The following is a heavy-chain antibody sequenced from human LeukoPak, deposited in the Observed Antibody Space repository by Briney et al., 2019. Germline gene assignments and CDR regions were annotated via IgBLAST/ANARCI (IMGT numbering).Heavy chain of an antibody. CDR1: GFTFSSYA. V-gene: IGHV3-30-3*01. CDR3: ARSGGSSSWYGFDY. J-gene: IGHJ4*02. Sequence: GGSLRLSCAASGFTFSSYAMHWVRQAPGKGLEWVAVISYDGSNKYYADSVKGRFTISRDNSKNTLYLQMNSLRAEDTAVYYCARSGGSSSWYGFDYWGQGTLVTVS. CDR2: ISYDGSNK. D-gene: IGHD6-13*01.